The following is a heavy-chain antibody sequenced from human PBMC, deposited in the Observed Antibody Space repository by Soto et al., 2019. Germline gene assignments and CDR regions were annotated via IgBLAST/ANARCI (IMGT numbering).Heavy chain of an antibody. Sequence: QVQLQQWGAGLLKPSETLSLTCAVYGGSFSGYYWSWIRQPPGKGLEWIGEINHSGSTNYNPSLKSRVTISVDTSKNQFSLKLSSVTAADTAVYYCARGSPALRFLNYYGMDVWGQGTTVTVSS. CDR2: INHSGST. CDR3: ARGSPALRFLNYYGMDV. V-gene: IGHV4-34*01. CDR1: GGSFSGYY. D-gene: IGHD3-3*01. J-gene: IGHJ6*02.